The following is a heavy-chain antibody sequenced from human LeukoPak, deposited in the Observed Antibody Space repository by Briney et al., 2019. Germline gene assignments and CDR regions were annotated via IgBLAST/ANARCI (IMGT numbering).Heavy chain of an antibody. CDR3: ARVQYYGSGSYYNWFDP. V-gene: IGHV3-74*01. J-gene: IGHJ5*02. CDR1: GFTFSSSW. CDR2: INSDGSST. D-gene: IGHD3-10*01. Sequence: GGSLRLSCAASGFTFSSSWMHWVRHAPGKGLVWVSRINSDGSSTTFADSVKGRFTISRDNAKNTLCLQMNSLRAEDTAVYYCARVQYYGSGSYYNWFDPWGQGTLVTVSS.